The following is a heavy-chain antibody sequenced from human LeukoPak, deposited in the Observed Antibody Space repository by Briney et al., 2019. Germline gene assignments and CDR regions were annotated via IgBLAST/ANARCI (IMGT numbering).Heavy chain of an antibody. CDR2: IYYSGST. D-gene: IGHD3-10*01. CDR3: ARGSTYYYGSGSYYYNY. V-gene: IGHV4-59*12. Sequence: TSETLSLTCTVSGGSISSYYWSWIRQPPGKGLGWIGYIYYSGSTNYNPSLKSRVTISVDTSKNQFSLKLSSVTAADTAVYYCARGSTYYYGSGSYYYNYWGQGTLVTVSS. J-gene: IGHJ4*02. CDR1: GGSISSYY.